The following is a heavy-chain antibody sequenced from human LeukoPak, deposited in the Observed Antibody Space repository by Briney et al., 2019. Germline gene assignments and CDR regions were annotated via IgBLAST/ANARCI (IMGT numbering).Heavy chain of an antibody. D-gene: IGHD2-15*01. CDR3: ARVPMDYCTGDTCHSPLFDS. J-gene: IGHJ4*02. Sequence: ASVKVSCKASGYTFTDYYIHWVRQVPGQGLEWMGWTSPSSDDTRSAQKFQDRVTMTRDTSVSTAYMEMSSLRSDGTGDTAVYYCARVPMDYCTGDTCHSPLFDSWGQGALVTVSS. V-gene: IGHV1-2*02. CDR1: GYTFTDYY. CDR2: TSPSSDDT.